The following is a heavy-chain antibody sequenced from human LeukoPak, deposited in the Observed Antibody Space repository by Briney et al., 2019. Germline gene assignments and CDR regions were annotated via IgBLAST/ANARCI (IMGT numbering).Heavy chain of an antibody. V-gene: IGHV4-34*01. CDR2: INHSGST. D-gene: IGHD4-17*01. J-gene: IGHJ4*02. CDR1: GESFSGHC. Sequence: PSETLSLTCAEYGESFSGHCWSWIRQPPGKGLEWIGEINHSGSTNYSPSLKSRVTISLDTSKNQFSLNLSSVTAADTAVYYCAIHPRLRPYYFDYWGQGTLVTVSS. CDR3: AIHPRLRPYYFDY.